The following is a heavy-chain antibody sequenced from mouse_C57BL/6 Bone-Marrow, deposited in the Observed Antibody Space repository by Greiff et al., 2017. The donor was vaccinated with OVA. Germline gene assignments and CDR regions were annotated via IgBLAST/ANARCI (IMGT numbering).Heavy chain of an antibody. CDR1: GFNIKDDY. J-gene: IGHJ2*01. Sequence: EVQLVESGAELVRPGASVKLSCTASGFNIKDDYMPWVKQRPEQGLEWIGWIDPENGDTEYASKFQGKATITADTSSNTAYLQLSSLTSEDTAVYYCTTELGRFDYWGQGTTLTVSS. V-gene: IGHV14-4*01. CDR3: TTELGRFDY. D-gene: IGHD4-1*01. CDR2: IDPENGDT.